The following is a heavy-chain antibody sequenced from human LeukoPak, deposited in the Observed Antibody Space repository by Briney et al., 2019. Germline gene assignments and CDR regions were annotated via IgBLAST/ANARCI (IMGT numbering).Heavy chain of an antibody. V-gene: IGHV3-30*01. Sequence: GGSLRLSCAASGFTFSNAWMSWVRQAPGKGLEWVAVISYDGSNKYYADSVKGRFTISRDNSKNTLYLQMNSLRAEDTAVYYCARDGAAGIGEYYFDYWGQGTLVTVSS. D-gene: IGHD6-13*01. J-gene: IGHJ4*02. CDR1: GFTFSNAW. CDR2: ISYDGSNK. CDR3: ARDGAAGIGEYYFDY.